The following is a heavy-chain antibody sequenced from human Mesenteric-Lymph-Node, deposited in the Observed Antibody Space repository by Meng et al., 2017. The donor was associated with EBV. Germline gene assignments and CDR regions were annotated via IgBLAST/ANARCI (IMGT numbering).Heavy chain of an antibody. D-gene: IGHD6-19*01. CDR1: GDSLASTNG. J-gene: IGHJ4*02. V-gene: IGHV4-4*02. Sequence: RPGLVKPSGPLYPPCAVSGDSLASTNGWSWVRQPPGKGLEWIGEIFHSGITNYNPSLKRRITLSVDKSKNLFSLNLSSVTAADTAVYFCARRREYSSGWPIDYWGQGTLVTVSS. CDR2: IFHSGIT. CDR3: ARRREYSSGWPIDY.